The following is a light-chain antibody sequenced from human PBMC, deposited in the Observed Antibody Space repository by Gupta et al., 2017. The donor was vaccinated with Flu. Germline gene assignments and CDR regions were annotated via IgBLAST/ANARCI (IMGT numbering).Light chain of an antibody. CDR1: ALPKKY. Sequence: TARITCSGNALPKKYVYWYQRKSGQAPVLVIYEDNKRPAGSPERFSGSSSGTTATLTISGAQVEEEADYFCFSTEATSHRWGVFGGGTNLTVL. CDR3: FSTEATSHRWGV. CDR2: EDN. J-gene: IGLJ3*02. V-gene: IGLV3-10*01.